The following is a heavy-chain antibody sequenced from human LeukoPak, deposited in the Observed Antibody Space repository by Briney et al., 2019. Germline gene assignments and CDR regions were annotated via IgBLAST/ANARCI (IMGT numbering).Heavy chain of an antibody. V-gene: IGHV3-53*01. D-gene: IGHD4/OR15-4a*01. Sequence: GGSLRLSCTVAGFTVSSNSMSWVRQAPGKGLEWVSFIYSDNTHYSDSGKGRFTISRDNSKNTLYLQMNSLRAEDTAVYYCARRAGAYSHPYDYWGQGTLVTVSS. J-gene: IGHJ4*02. CDR3: ARRAGAYSHPYDY. CDR1: GFTVSSNS. CDR2: IYSDNT.